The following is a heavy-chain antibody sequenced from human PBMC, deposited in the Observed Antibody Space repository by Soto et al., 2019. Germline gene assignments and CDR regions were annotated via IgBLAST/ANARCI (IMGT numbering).Heavy chain of an antibody. CDR2: ISYDGSNK. Sequence: GGSLRLSCAASGFTFSSYAMHWVRQAPGKGLEWVAVISYDGSNKYYADSVKGRFTISRDNSKNTLYLQMNSLRAEDTAVYYCARIIGVGATLLGAFDIWGQGTMVTVSS. CDR1: GFTFSSYA. J-gene: IGHJ3*02. V-gene: IGHV3-30-3*01. D-gene: IGHD1-26*01. CDR3: ARIIGVGATLLGAFDI.